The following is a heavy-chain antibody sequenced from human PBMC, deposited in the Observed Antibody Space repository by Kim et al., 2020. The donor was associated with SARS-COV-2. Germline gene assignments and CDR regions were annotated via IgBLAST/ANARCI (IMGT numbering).Heavy chain of an antibody. Sequence: GGSLRLSCAASGFTFSSYAMHWVRQAPGKGLEWVAVISYDGSNKYYADSVKGRFTISRDNSKNTLYLQMNSLRAEDTAVYYCARELHDPSRVYCSGGSCFSEDPADTNGGTVGGGDYWGQGTLVTVSS. D-gene: IGHD2-15*01. CDR1: GFTFSSYA. J-gene: IGHJ4*02. V-gene: IGHV3-30*04. CDR3: ARELHDPSRVYCSGGSCFSEDPADTNGGTVGGGDY. CDR2: ISYDGSNK.